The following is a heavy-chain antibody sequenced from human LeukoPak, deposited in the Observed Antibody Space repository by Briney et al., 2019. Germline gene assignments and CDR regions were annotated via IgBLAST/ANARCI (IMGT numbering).Heavy chain of an antibody. J-gene: IGHJ4*02. CDR2: ISSSSSYI. CDR1: GFTFSSYS. CDR3: ARDARTVGITMIVVGFDY. V-gene: IGHV3-21*01. D-gene: IGHD3-22*01. Sequence: GGSLRLSCAASGFTFSSYSMNWVRQAPGKGLEWVSSISSSSSYIYYADSVKGRFTISRDNSKNTLYLQMNSLRAEDTAVYYCARDARTVGITMIVVGFDYWGQGTLVTVSS.